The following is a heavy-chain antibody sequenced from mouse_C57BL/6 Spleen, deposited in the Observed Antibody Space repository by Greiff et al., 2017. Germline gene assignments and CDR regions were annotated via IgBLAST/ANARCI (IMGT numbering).Heavy chain of an antibody. D-gene: IGHD2-4*01. V-gene: IGHV1-82*01. J-gene: IGHJ2*01. Sequence: VQVVESGPELVKPGASVKISCKASGYAFSSSWMNWVKQRPGKGLEWIGRIYPGDGDTNYNGKFKGKATLTADKSSSTAYMQLSSLTSEDSAVYFCAWDYDGGDYWGQGTTLTVSS. CDR1: GYAFSSSW. CDR2: IYPGDGDT. CDR3: AWDYDGGDY.